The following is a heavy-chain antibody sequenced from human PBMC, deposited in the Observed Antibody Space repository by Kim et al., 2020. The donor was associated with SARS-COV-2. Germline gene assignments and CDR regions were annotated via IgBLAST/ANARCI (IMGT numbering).Heavy chain of an antibody. D-gene: IGHD4-17*01. V-gene: IGHV1-69*13. CDR1: GGTFSSYA. CDR2: IIPIFGTA. J-gene: IGHJ4*02. Sequence: SVKVSCKASGGTFSSYAISWVRQAPGQGLEWMGGIIPIFGTANYAQKFQGRVTITADESTSTAYMELSSLRSEDTAVYYCARVPTGDYGDYDFDYWGQGTLVTVSS. CDR3: ARVPTGDYGDYDFDY.